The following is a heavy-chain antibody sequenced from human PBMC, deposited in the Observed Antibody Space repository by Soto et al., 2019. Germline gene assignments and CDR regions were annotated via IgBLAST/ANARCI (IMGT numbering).Heavy chain of an antibody. CDR2: ISYDGTNK. D-gene: IGHD3-16*01. CDR1: GFIFSDHN. V-gene: IGHV3-30*03. CDR3: ARDGDVNTGFGKDY. Sequence: GGSLRLSCAASGFIFSDHNMHWVRQAPGKGLEWVAVISYDGTNKYYAESVKGRFTISRDNSKNTLYLQMTSLSAEDTAMYYCARDGDVNTGFGKDYWGQGTLVTVSS. J-gene: IGHJ4*02.